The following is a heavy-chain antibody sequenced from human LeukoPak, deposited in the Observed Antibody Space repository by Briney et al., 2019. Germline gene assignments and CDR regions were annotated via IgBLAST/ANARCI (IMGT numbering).Heavy chain of an antibody. D-gene: IGHD5-18*01. V-gene: IGHV1-46*01. Sequence: ASVKVSCKASGYTFTSYYMHWVRQAPGQGLEWMGIINPSGGSTSYAQKFQGRVTMPRDTSTSTVYMELSSLRSEDTAVYNCARAMVTSINYYYGMDVWGQGTTVTVSS. J-gene: IGHJ6*02. CDR1: GYTFTSYY. CDR2: INPSGGST. CDR3: ARAMVTSINYYYGMDV.